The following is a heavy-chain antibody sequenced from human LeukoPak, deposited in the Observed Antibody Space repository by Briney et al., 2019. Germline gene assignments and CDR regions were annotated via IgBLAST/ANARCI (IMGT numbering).Heavy chain of an antibody. CDR2: IGIRGDT. Sequence: GGSLRLSCAASGFTFIDYDMHWVRQVIGKGLEWVSAIGIRGDTHYSGSVKGRFTISRENAESSLYLQMNSLRAEDTAVYYCARGGIKVSGIDEFDYWGQGTLVTVSS. V-gene: IGHV3-13*01. CDR3: ARGGIKVSGIDEFDY. CDR1: GFTFIDYD. D-gene: IGHD6-19*01. J-gene: IGHJ4*02.